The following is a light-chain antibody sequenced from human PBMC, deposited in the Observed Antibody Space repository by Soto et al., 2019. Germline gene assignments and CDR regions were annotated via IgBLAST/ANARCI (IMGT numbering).Light chain of an antibody. J-gene: IGKJ3*01. CDR2: KVS. Sequence: DVVMTQSPLSLPVTLGQPASISCRSGQSLVHSDGNTYLSWFQQRPCQSPRRLIYKVSNRDSGVPDRFSGSGSGTDFTLKISRVEAEDVGVYYCMQGTPGLFTFGPGTKVDIK. V-gene: IGKV2-30*02. CDR3: MQGTPGLFT. CDR1: QSLVHSDGNTY.